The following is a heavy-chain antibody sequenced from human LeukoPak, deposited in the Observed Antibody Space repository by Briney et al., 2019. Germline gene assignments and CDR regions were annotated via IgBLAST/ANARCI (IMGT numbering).Heavy chain of an antibody. V-gene: IGHV1-69*04. D-gene: IGHD5-24*01. Sequence: GASVKVSCKASGGTFSSYTISWVRQAPGQGLEWMGRIIPILGIANYAQKFQGRVTITADKSTSTAYMELSSLRSEDTAVYYCAREEERWLPHRAFDIWGQGTMVTVSS. CDR3: AREEERWLPHRAFDI. CDR2: IIPILGIA. CDR1: GGTFSSYT. J-gene: IGHJ3*02.